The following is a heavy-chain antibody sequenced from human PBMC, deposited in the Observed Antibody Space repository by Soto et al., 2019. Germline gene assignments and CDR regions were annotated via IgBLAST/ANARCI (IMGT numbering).Heavy chain of an antibody. CDR3: ERHVNLPLAGTGLDS. Sequence: PSETKSLTYTFSGFSLSCFYWSWLRQTQGKGLEWIGYIYNIGSTNYNPSLRSRVTMSIDTSQEQFSLKLSSVTATDTAVYYCERHVNLPLAGTGLDSWGRGTLVTVSS. CDR1: GFSLSCFY. J-gene: IGHJ4*02. V-gene: IGHV4-59*08. D-gene: IGHD6-19*01. CDR2: IYNIGST.